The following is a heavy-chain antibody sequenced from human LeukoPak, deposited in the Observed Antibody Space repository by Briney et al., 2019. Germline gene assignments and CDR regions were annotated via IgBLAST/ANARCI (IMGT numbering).Heavy chain of an antibody. Sequence: GGSLRLSCAASGFTVSSNYMSWVRQAPGKGLEWVSVIYSGGSTYYADSVKGRFTISRDNSKNTLYLQMNSLRAEDTAVYYCVSSYCSGGSCYSASGYWGQGTLVTVSS. V-gene: IGHV3-66*01. CDR3: VSSYCSGGSCYSASGY. CDR2: IYSGGST. J-gene: IGHJ4*02. CDR1: GFTVSSNY. D-gene: IGHD2-15*01.